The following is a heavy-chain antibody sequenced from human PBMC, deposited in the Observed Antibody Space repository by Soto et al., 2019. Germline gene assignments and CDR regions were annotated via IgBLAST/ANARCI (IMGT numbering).Heavy chain of an antibody. V-gene: IGHV4-34*01. CDR3: TRALKVGTWTHFDY. CDR1: GGSFSGYY. D-gene: IGHD1-26*01. Sequence: SETLSLTCAVYGGSFSGYYWSWIRQPPGKGLEWIGEINHSGSTNYNPSLKSRVTISVDTSKNQFSLKLSSVTAADTAVYYCTRALKVGTWTHFDYWGQGTLVTVSS. J-gene: IGHJ4*02. CDR2: INHSGST.